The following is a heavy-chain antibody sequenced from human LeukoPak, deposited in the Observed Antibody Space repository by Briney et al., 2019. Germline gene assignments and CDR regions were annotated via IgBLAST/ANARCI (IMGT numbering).Heavy chain of an antibody. J-gene: IGHJ4*02. Sequence: GASVKVSCKASGYTFTSYDINWVRQAPGQGLEWMGWINTNTGNPTYAQGFTGRFVFSLETSVSTAYLQISSLNAEDTAVYYCARGYTKDMTSVTHFDYWGQGTLVTVSS. D-gene: IGHD4-17*01. CDR3: ARGYTKDMTSVTHFDY. V-gene: IGHV7-4-1*02. CDR2: INTNTGNP. CDR1: GYTFTSYD.